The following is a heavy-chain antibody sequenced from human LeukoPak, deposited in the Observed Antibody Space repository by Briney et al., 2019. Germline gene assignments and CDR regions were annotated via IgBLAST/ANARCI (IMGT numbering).Heavy chain of an antibody. J-gene: IGHJ5*01. CDR2: ISSSSSYI. CDR3: ARESSIAARPGNWFDP. D-gene: IGHD6-6*01. CDR1: GFTVSSNY. V-gene: IGHV3-21*01. Sequence: GGSLRLSCAASGFTVSSNYMSWVRQAPGKGLEWVSSISSSSSYIYYADSVKGRFTISRDNAKNSLYLQMNSLRAEDTAVYYCARESSIAARPGNWFDPWGQGTLVTVSS.